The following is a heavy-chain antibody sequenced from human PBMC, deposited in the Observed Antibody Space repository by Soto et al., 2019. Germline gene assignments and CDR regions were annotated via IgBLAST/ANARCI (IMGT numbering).Heavy chain of an antibody. V-gene: IGHV1-46*03. Sequence: QVLLEQSRAEVRRPGASVKISCQASGYPFSNYHMHWVRQAPGQGLEWMGMIDPDNGRTKFAQSLQGRVTMTRDTSTNSVYMELRALKSEDTAIYFCTRMSRSFDYWGQGSHVTVSS. CDR2: IDPDNGRT. CDR3: TRMSRSFDY. J-gene: IGHJ4*02. CDR1: GYPFSNYH.